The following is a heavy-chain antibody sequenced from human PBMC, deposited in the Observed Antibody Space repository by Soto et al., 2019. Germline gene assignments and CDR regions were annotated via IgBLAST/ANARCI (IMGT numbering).Heavy chain of an antibody. CDR2: INHSGST. V-gene: IGHV4-34*01. Sequence: SETLSLTCAVYGGSFSGYYWSWIRQPPGKGLEWIGEINHSGSTNYNPSLKSRVTISVDTSKNQFSLKLSSVTAADTAVYYCARGRGKTTYYYDSSGYPFVYWGQGTLVTAPQ. CDR3: ARGRGKTTYYYDSSGYPFVY. D-gene: IGHD3-22*01. J-gene: IGHJ4*02. CDR1: GGSFSGYY.